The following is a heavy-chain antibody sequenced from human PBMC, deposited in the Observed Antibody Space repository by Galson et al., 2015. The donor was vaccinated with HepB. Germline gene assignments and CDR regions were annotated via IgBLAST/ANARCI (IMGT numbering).Heavy chain of an antibody. D-gene: IGHD1-1*01. CDR2: IDWDGGK. Sequence: PALVKPTQTLTLTCAFSGVSLSTRGMRVSWIRQPAGRALEWLARIDWDGGKFYITSLKSRLTVSKDTSKNQVVLTMTNMDPVDTATYYCVRSMTTTGDWFDPWGQGTLVTVSA. CDR3: VRSMTTTGDWFDP. CDR1: GVSLSTRGMR. J-gene: IGHJ5*02. V-gene: IGHV2-70*04.